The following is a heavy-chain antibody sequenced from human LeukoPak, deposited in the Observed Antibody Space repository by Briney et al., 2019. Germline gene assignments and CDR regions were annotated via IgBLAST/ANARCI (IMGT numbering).Heavy chain of an antibody. CDR3: AKTARPAAMPSFDY. CDR1: GFTFSNYA. J-gene: IGHJ4*02. D-gene: IGHD2-2*01. V-gene: IGHV3-23*01. CDR2: ISGSGGST. Sequence: GGSLRLSCAASGFTFSNYAMTWVRQAPGKGLEWVSGISGSGGSTYYADSVKGRFTISRDNSKNTLYLQMNSLRAEDTAVYYCAKTARPAAMPSFDYWGQGTLVTVSS.